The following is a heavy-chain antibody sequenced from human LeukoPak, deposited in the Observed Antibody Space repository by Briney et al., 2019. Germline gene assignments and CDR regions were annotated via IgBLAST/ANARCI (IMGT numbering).Heavy chain of an antibody. Sequence: PSEALSLTCTVSGGSISSSSYYWGWIRQPPGKGLEWIGSIYYSGSTYYNPSLKSRVTMSVDTSKNQFSLKLTSVTAADTAFYYCAGADRHDYGEDYWGQGTLVTVSS. D-gene: IGHD4-17*01. CDR3: AGADRHDYGEDY. CDR1: GGSISSSSYY. V-gene: IGHV4-39*07. J-gene: IGHJ4*02. CDR2: IYYSGST.